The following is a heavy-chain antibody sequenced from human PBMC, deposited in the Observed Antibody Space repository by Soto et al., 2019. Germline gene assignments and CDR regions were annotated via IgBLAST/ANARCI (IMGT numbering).Heavy chain of an antibody. D-gene: IGHD1-7*01. CDR2: IIPIFGTA. CDR3: ARGRNWNFRDRMTRTIGWFDP. V-gene: IGHV1-69*01. Sequence: QVQLVQSGAEVKKPGSSVKVSCKASRGTFSSYAISWVRQAPGQGLEWMGGIIPIFGTANYAQKFQGRVTITADESTGTAYMELSSLRSEDTAVYYCARGRNWNFRDRMTRTIGWFDPWGQGTLVTVSS. CDR1: RGTFSSYA. J-gene: IGHJ5*02.